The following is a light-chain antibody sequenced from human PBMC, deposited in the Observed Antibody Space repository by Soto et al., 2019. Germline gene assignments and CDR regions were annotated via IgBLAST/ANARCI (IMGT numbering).Light chain of an antibody. CDR2: ETS. J-gene: IGKJ1*01. V-gene: IGKV1-5*03. Sequence: DIQMTQSPSTLSASVGARVTITCRASQSFSGTLAWYQQKPGKAPKLLIYETSSLEDGVPSRFTGSGSGTEFSLTITSLQPEDFASYYCQQYKDYWTFGQGTKVDIK. CDR1: QSFSGT. CDR3: QQYKDYWT.